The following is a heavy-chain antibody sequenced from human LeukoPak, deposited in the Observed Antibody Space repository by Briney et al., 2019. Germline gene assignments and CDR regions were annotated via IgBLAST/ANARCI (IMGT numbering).Heavy chain of an antibody. Sequence: SETLSLTCTVSGGSISSSSYYWGWIRQPPGKGLEWIGSIYYSESTYYNPSLKSRVTISVDTSKNQFSLKLSPVTAADTAVYYCAAGDSSGYYYLDYWGQGTLVTVSS. CDR1: GGSISSSSYY. V-gene: IGHV4-39*07. J-gene: IGHJ4*02. CDR3: AAGDSSGYYYLDY. CDR2: IYYSEST. D-gene: IGHD3-22*01.